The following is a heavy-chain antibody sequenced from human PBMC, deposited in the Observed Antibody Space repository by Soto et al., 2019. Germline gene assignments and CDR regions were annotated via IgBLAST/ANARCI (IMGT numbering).Heavy chain of an antibody. CDR2: ISYDGSNK. J-gene: IGHJ4*02. D-gene: IGHD3-16*02. Sequence: TGGSLRLSCAASGFTFSSYAMHWVRQAPGKGLEWVAVISYDGSNKYYADSVKGRFTISRDNSKNTLYLQMNSLKAEDTAVYYCARDALRFGELSLPYFYYWGQGTLVTVSS. CDR1: GFTFSSYA. CDR3: ARDALRFGELSLPYFYY. V-gene: IGHV3-30-3*01.